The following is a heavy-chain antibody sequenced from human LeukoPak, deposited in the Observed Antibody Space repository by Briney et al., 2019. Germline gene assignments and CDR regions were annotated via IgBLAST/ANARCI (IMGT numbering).Heavy chain of an antibody. D-gene: IGHD3-10*01. J-gene: IGHJ4*02. CDR2: IKSKTDGETT. CDR1: GFTFTNAW. Sequence: GGSLRLSCVGSGFTFTNAWMSWVRQAPGKGLEWIGRIKSKTDGETTNYAEPVRGRFTISRDDSKSAVYLQMNSLKIEDTAVYYCTTDLGTYYHGSQRLIPIDYWGQGTLVTVSS. V-gene: IGHV3-15*01. CDR3: TTDLGTYYHGSQRLIPIDY.